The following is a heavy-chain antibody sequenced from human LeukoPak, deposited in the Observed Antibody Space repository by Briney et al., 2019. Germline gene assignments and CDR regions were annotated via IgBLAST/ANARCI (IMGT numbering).Heavy chain of an antibody. D-gene: IGHD3-10*01. J-gene: IGHJ4*02. CDR2: IKSKTDGETT. CDR1: GFTFTNAW. Sequence: GGSLRLSCVGSGFTFTNAWMSWVRQAPGKGLEWIGRIKSKTDGETTNYAEPVRGRFTISRDDSKSAVYLQMNSLKIEDTAVYYCTTDLGTYYHGSQRLIPIDYWGQGTLVTVSS. V-gene: IGHV3-15*01. CDR3: TTDLGTYYHGSQRLIPIDY.